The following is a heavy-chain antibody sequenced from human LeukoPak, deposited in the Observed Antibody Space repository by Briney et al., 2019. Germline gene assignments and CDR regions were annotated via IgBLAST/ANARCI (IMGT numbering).Heavy chain of an antibody. D-gene: IGHD3-3*01. CDR1: GFTFSSYA. Sequence: PGGSLRLSCAASGFTFSSYAMSWVRQAPGKGLEWASAISGSGGSTYYADSVKGRFTISRDNSKNTLYLQMNSLRAEDTAVYYCAKGAITIFGVALYNWFDPWGQGTLVTVSS. V-gene: IGHV3-23*01. CDR2: ISGSGGST. J-gene: IGHJ5*02. CDR3: AKGAITIFGVALYNWFDP.